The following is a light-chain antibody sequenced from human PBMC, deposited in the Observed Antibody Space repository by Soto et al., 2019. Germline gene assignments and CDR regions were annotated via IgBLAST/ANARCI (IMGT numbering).Light chain of an antibody. V-gene: IGKV1-8*01. CDR1: HVVSNY. Sequence: AIRMTQSPSSLSASIGDRVTITCRASHVVSNYFAWYQQKPWKAPKALIYAASFLQSGVPARFCGSGSGTDFSLTISVLQSEDFATSYCHHYYSYPYTFGHGTTLQMK. CDR2: AAS. CDR3: HHYYSYPYT. J-gene: IGKJ2*01.